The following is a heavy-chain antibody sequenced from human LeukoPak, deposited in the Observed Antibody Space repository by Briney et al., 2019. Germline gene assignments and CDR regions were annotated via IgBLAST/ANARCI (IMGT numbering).Heavy chain of an antibody. J-gene: IGHJ4*02. CDR3: AKMDCSGGTCYSEVDY. CDR1: GFTFSSYE. Sequence: PGGSLRLSCAASGFTFSSYEMNWVRQAPGKGLEWVSYISSSGSTIYYADSVKGRCTISRDNSKNTLYLQMNSLRVEDTAVYYCAKMDCSGGTCYSEVDYWGQGTLVTVSS. CDR2: ISSSGSTI. D-gene: IGHD2-15*01. V-gene: IGHV3-48*03.